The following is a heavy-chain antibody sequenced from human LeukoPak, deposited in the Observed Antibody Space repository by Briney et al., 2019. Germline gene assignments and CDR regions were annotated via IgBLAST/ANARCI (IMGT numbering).Heavy chain of an antibody. J-gene: IGHJ4*02. CDR2: IYHSGST. Sequence: SQTLSLTCAVSGGSISSGGYSWSWIRQPPGKGLEWIGYIYHSGSTNYNPSLKSRVTISVDKSKNQFSLKLSSVTAADTAVYYCARKSGSHRHFDYWGQGTLVTVSS. CDR3: ARKSGSHRHFDY. D-gene: IGHD1-26*01. CDR1: GGSISSGGYS. V-gene: IGHV4-30-2*01.